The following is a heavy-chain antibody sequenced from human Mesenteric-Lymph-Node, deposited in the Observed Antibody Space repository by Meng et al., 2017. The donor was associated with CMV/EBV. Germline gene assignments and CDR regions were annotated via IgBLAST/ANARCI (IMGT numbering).Heavy chain of an antibody. CDR3: ATRSTVTSSYYYYGMDV. J-gene: IGHJ6*02. CDR1: GGTFSSYA. Sequence: SVKVSCKASGGTFSSYAISWVRQAPGQGLEWMGGIIPILGIANYAQKFQGRVTITADKSTSTAYMELSSLRSEDTAVYYCATRSTVTSSYYYYGMDVWGQGTTVTVSS. D-gene: IGHD4-11*01. V-gene: IGHV1-69*10. CDR2: IIPILGIA.